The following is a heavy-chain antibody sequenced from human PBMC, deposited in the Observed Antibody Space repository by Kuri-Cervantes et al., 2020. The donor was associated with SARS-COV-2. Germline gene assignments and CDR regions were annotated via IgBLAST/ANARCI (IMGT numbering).Heavy chain of an antibody. CDR1: GFTFNSYE. J-gene: IGHJ1*01. D-gene: IGHD1-26*01. V-gene: IGHV3-48*03. CDR2: ISSTGGTI. Sequence: GESLKISCAASGFTFNSYEMNWVRQTPGKGLEWVSYISSTGGTIYYADSVKGRFTISRDNAKNSLYLQMNSLRAEDTAVYYCTRWRVGAKTWGQGTLVTVSS. CDR3: TRWRVGAKT.